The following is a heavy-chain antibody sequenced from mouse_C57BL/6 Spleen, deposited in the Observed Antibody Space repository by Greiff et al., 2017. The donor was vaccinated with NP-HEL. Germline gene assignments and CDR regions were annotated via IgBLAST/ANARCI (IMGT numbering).Heavy chain of an antibody. CDR1: GYAFSSSW. J-gene: IGHJ4*01. CDR2: IYPGDGDT. CDR3: DRRGYNAMDY. V-gene: IGHV1-82*01. Sequence: QVQLQQSGPELVKPGASVKISCKASGYAFSSSWMNWVKQRPGKGLEWIGRIYPGDGDTNYNGKFKGKATLTADKSSSTAYMQLSSLTSEDSAVYFCDRRGYNAMDYWEQGTSVTVSS.